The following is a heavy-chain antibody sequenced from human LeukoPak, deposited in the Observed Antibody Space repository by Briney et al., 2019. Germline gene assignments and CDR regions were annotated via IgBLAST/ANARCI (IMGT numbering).Heavy chain of an antibody. V-gene: IGHV4-59*01. CDR1: GGSISSYY. CDR3: ARSRIAAAGTEDY. CDR2: IYYSGST. D-gene: IGHD6-13*01. Sequence: KPSETLSLTCTVSGGSISSYYWSWIRQPPGKGLEWIGNIYYSGSTNYNPSLKSRVTISVDTSKTQFSLKLSSVTAADTAVYYCARSRIAAAGTEDYWGQGTLVTVSS. J-gene: IGHJ4*02.